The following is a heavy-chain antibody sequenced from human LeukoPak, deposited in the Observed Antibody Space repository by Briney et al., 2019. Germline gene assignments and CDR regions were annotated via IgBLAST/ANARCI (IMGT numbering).Heavy chain of an antibody. CDR3: AKNGDRGAYCTGGTCYPYFYYYMDV. V-gene: IGHV3-23*01. CDR2: ISGSGSYT. Sequence: PGGSLRLSCAASGFTVSDYPMSWVRQAPGKGLEWVSAISGSGSYTDYADSVKGRFTISRDNSKNTLYLQMNSLRAEDTAIYYCAKNGDRGAYCTGGTCYPYFYYYMDVWGKGTTVTI. J-gene: IGHJ6*03. D-gene: IGHD2-15*01. CDR1: GFTVSDYP.